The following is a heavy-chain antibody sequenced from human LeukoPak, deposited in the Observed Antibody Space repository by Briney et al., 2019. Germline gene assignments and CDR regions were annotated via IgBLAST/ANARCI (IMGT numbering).Heavy chain of an antibody. Sequence: VSVKVSCKVSGYTLTEVSMHWVRQAPGKGLEWMGGFDPEDGETIYAQKFQGRVTMTEDTSTDTAYMELSSLRSEDTAVYYCATAAGATDAFDIWGQGTMVTVSS. CDR3: ATAAGATDAFDI. J-gene: IGHJ3*02. CDR2: FDPEDGET. D-gene: IGHD1-26*01. CDR1: GYTLTEVS. V-gene: IGHV1-24*01.